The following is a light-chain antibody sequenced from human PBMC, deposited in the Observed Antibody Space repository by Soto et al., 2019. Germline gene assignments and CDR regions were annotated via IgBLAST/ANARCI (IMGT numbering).Light chain of an antibody. CDR3: QQFKHYEWT. J-gene: IGKJ1*01. V-gene: IGKV1-39*01. CDR1: QNIVRY. CDR2: GAS. Sequence: DIQMTQSPSSLSASVGDRVTITCRASQNIVRYLNWYQQTPGKAPKLLIFGASRLESGVPSRFSGIGSGKEFTLIISNLQPDDFATYYCQQFKHYEWTFGHGSKVDIX.